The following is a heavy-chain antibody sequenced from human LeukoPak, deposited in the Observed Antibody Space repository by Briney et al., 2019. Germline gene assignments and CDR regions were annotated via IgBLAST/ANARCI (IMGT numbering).Heavy chain of an antibody. Sequence: GGSLRLSCAASRFTFDEYGMSWVRQTPGKGLEWVSGINWNGRSIGYADSVKGRFTVSRDNAKSSLYLQMSSLRAEDTALYYCARAYGKWNDVYFYAFGLWGQVTMVTVSS. CDR2: INWNGRSI. J-gene: IGHJ3*01. CDR1: RFTFDEYG. V-gene: IGHV3-20*04. CDR3: ARAYGKWNDVYFYAFGL. D-gene: IGHD1-20*01.